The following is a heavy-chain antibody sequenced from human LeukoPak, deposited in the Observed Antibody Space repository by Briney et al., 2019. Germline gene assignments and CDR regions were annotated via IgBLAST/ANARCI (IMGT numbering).Heavy chain of an antibody. CDR2: IYPGDSDT. D-gene: IGHD4-17*01. CDR3: ARFRTVPTPFDP. CDR1: GYRFTTYW. Sequence: GESLKISCKGSGYRFTTYWIGWVRQMPGKGLEWMGIIYPGDSDTRYSPSFQGQATISADNSINTAYLQWSSLKASDTAIYYCARFRTVPTPFDPWGQGTLVTVSS. V-gene: IGHV5-51*01. J-gene: IGHJ5*02.